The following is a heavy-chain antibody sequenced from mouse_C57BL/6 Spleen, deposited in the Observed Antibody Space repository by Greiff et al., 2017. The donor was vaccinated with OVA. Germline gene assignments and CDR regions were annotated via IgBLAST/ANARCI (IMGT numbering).Heavy chain of an antibody. J-gene: IGHJ1*03. Sequence: EVQGVESGGGLVQPKGSLKLSCAASGFSFNTYAMNWVRQAPGKGLEWVARIRSKSNNYATYYADSVKDRFTISRDDSESMLYLQMNNLKTEDTAMYYCVRHDGTGYFDVWGTGTTVTVSS. CDR2: IRSKSNNYAT. V-gene: IGHV10-1*01. D-gene: IGHD2-3*01. CDR1: GFSFNTYA. CDR3: VRHDGTGYFDV.